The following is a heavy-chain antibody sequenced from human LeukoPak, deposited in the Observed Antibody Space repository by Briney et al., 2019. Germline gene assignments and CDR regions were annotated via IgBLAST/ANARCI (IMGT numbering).Heavy chain of an antibody. CDR3: ATASIVGATFLY. V-gene: IGHV1-24*01. CDR1: GYTHTELS. Sequence: ASVKVSCKVSGYTHTELSMHWVRQAPGKGLEWMGGFDPEDGETIYAQKFQGRVTMTEDTSTDTAYMELSSLRSEDTAVYYCATASIVGATFLYWGQGTLVTVSS. J-gene: IGHJ4*02. CDR2: FDPEDGET. D-gene: IGHD1-26*01.